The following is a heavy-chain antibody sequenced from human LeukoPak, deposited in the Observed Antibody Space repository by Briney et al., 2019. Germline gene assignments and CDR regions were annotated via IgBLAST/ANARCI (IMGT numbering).Heavy chain of an antibody. CDR1: GYTFNSYG. CDR2: ISAYNGHT. D-gene: IGHD2-2*01. J-gene: IGHJ4*02. V-gene: IGHV1-18*01. Sequence: ASVTVSCKASGYTFNSYGISWVRQASGQGLEWMGWISAYNGHTNYAQKFQGRVTMTTDTSTSTAYMDLRSLRSDDTAVYYCARLKLLWSNYFDYWGQGTLVTVSS. CDR3: ARLKLLWSNYFDY.